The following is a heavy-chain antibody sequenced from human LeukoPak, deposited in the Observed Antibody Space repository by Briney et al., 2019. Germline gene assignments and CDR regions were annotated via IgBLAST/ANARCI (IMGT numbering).Heavy chain of an antibody. CDR3: ARSSHIVVVPAAIPNWFDP. CDR2: ISAYNGNT. CDR1: GYTFTSYG. V-gene: IGHV1-18*01. D-gene: IGHD2-2*02. J-gene: IGHJ5*02. Sequence: ASLKVSCKASGYTFTSYGISWVRQAPGQGLEWMGWISAYNGNTNYAQKLRGRVTMTTDTSTSTAYMELRSLRSDDTAVYYCARSSHIVVVPAAIPNWFDPWGQGTLVTVSS.